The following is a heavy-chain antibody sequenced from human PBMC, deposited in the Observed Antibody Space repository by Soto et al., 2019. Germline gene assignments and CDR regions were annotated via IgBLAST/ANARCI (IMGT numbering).Heavy chain of an antibody. CDR1: GFTVSSNY. CDR2: IYSGGST. V-gene: IGHV3-66*01. Sequence: GGSLRLSCAASGFTVSSNYMSWVRQAPGKGLEWVSVIYSGGSTYYADSVKGRFTISRDNSKNTLYLQMNSLRAEDTAVYYCARDGTGYCSGGSCYQYYYYTDVWGKGTTVTVSS. J-gene: IGHJ6*03. CDR3: ARDGTGYCSGGSCYQYYYYTDV. D-gene: IGHD2-15*01.